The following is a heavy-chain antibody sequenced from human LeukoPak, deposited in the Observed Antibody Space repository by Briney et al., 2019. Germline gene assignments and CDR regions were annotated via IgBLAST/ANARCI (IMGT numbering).Heavy chain of an antibody. CDR2: ISSSSSYI. Sequence: PGGSLRLSCAASGFTFSSVWMSWVRQAPGKGLEWVSSISSSSSYIYYADSVKGRFTISRDNAKNSLYLQMNSLRAEDTAVYYCAREYGEGYDYWGQGTLVTVSS. CDR3: AREYGEGYDY. CDR1: GFTFSSVW. J-gene: IGHJ4*02. V-gene: IGHV3-21*01. D-gene: IGHD4/OR15-4a*01.